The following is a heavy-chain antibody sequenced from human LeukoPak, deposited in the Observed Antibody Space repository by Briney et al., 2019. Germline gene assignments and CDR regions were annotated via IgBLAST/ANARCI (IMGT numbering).Heavy chain of an antibody. D-gene: IGHD2-21*01. V-gene: IGHV4-34*01. CDR2: INHSGST. Sequence: SETLSLTCAVWGGSFSGYYWSWIRQPPGKGLEWIGEINHSGSTNYNPSLKSRVTISVDTSKNQFSLKLSSVTAADTAVYYCARRLYPPPFQIDYWGQGTLVTVSS. CDR3: ARRLYPPPFQIDY. CDR1: GGSFSGYY. J-gene: IGHJ4*02.